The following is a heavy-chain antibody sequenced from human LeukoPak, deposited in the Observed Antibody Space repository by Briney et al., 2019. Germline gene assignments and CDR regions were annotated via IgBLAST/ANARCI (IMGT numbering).Heavy chain of an antibody. CDR3: AVEYTCSSFDY. D-gene: IGHD6-6*01. V-gene: IGHV3-53*01. Sequence: GGSLRLSCAASGFTVSSNYMSWVRQAPGKGLEWVSVIYSGGNTYYADSVKGRFTISRDNSKNTLYLQMNSLRAEDTAVYYCAVEYTCSSFDYWGQGTLVTVSS. CDR2: IYSGGNT. CDR1: GFTVSSNY. J-gene: IGHJ4*02.